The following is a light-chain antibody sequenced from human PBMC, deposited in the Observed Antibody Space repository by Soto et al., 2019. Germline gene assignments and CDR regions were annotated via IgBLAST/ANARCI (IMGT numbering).Light chain of an antibody. J-gene: IGKJ2*01. Sequence: DIQMTQSPSSVSASVGDRVNITCRASQGISCWLAWYQQKPGKAPKLMIYKASSLESGVPSRFSGSGSGTEFTLTISSLQPDDFATYYCQQYNSYSYTFGQGTKVDIK. CDR3: QQYNSYSYT. CDR1: QGISCW. V-gene: IGKV1-5*03. CDR2: KAS.